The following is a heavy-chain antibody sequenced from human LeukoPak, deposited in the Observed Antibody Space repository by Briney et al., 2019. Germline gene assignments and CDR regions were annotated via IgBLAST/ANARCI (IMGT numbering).Heavy chain of an antibody. CDR3: ARDWDYGGNSGNY. V-gene: IGHV1-69*05. D-gene: IGHD4-23*01. CDR1: GGTFSSYA. J-gene: IGHJ4*02. Sequence: SVKVSCKASGGTFSSYAISWVRQAPGQGLEWMGGIIPIFGTANYAQKFQGRVAITTDESTSTAYMELSSLRSEDTAVYYCARDWDYGGNSGNYWGQGTLVTVSS. CDR2: IIPIFGTA.